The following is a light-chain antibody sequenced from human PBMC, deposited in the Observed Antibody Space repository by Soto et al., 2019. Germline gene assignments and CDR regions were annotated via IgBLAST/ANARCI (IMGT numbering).Light chain of an antibody. CDR3: QQYNNWPWT. CDR1: QSISDT. CDR2: GAS. Sequence: EIVFTQSPATLSLYQGERATLSCRASQSISDTLAWYQQKPGQAPRLLIYGASKRATGFPARFSGSGSGTDFTLTISSLQSEDFAVYYCQQYNNWPWTFGQGTKVDI. J-gene: IGKJ1*01. V-gene: IGKV3-15*01.